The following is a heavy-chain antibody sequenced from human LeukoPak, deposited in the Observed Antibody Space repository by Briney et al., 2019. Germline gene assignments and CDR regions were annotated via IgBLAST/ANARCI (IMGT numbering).Heavy chain of an antibody. Sequence: GGSLRLSCAASGFTFSSYGMHWVRQAPGKGLEWVAFIRYDGSNKYYADSVKGRFTISRDNSKNTMYLQMNSLRAEDTAVYYCVKGLGGYSSGWTPAEYFQHWGQGTLVTVSA. D-gene: IGHD6-19*01. CDR1: GFTFSSYG. J-gene: IGHJ1*01. CDR2: IRYDGSNK. CDR3: VKGLGGYSSGWTPAEYFQH. V-gene: IGHV3-30*02.